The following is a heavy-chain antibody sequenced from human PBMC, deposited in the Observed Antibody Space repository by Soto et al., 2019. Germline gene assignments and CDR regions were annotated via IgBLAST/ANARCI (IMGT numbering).Heavy chain of an antibody. CDR3: ARYSYGFDY. CDR2: IYHSGIT. D-gene: IGHD5-18*01. Sequence: PSETLSLTCSVYGGSISSYYWSWIRQPPGKGLEWIGYIYHSGITKYNPSLKSRVTISVDTSNNHFSLNLSSVTAADTAVYHCARYSYGFDYWGQGTLITVSS. CDR1: GGSISSYY. V-gene: IGHV4-59*01. J-gene: IGHJ4*02.